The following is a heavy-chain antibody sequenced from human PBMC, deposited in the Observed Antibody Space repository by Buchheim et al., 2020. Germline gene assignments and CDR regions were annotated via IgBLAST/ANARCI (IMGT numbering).Heavy chain of an antibody. CDR3: AREPVAVTATLNWFDP. J-gene: IGHJ5*02. Sequence: QVQLQQWGAGLLKPSETLSLTCAVSGGSFSGYYYNWIRQPPGKGLEWIGSLNHRGTTYYNPSLKNRVTISADGSKKHMSLELRSVTAADTAVYYCAREPVAVTATLNWFDPWGQGTL. D-gene: IGHD2-21*02. V-gene: IGHV4-34*01. CDR2: LNHRGTT. CDR1: GGSFSGYY.